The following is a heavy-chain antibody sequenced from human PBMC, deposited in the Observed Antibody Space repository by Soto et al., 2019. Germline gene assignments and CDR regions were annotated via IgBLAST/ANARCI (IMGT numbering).Heavy chain of an antibody. CDR1: GYTFTNFG. V-gene: IGHV1-18*01. J-gene: IGHJ4*02. CDR2: VTTDKGKT. CDR3: AXXSXAXDY. Sequence: XVSYKTSGYTFTNFGISWVRQAPGQGLEWMGWVTTDKGKTTYAQKFQGRVTMTTDTSTSTAYMELRSLRSDDTAVYYCAXXSXAXDYWXXGTLVTVSX.